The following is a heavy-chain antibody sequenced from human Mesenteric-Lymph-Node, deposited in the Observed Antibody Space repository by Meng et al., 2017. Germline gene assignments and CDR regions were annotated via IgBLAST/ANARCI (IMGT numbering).Heavy chain of an antibody. CDR1: GFTFSSYG. Sequence: GESLKISCAASGFTFSSYGMHWVRQAPGKGLEWVAVIWYDGSNKYYADSVKGRFTISRDNSKNTLYLQMNSLRAEDTAVYYCARDVHAITMVRGVITPFGNRFDPWGQGTLVTVSS. J-gene: IGHJ5*02. CDR2: IWYDGSNK. CDR3: ARDVHAITMVRGVITPFGNRFDP. V-gene: IGHV3-33*01. D-gene: IGHD3-10*01.